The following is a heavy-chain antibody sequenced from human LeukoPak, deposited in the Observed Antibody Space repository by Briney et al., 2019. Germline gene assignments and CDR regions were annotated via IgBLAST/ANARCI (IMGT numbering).Heavy chain of an antibody. J-gene: IGHJ4*02. CDR2: INPSGGST. V-gene: IGHV1-46*01. CDR1: GYTFTSYY. Sequence: GASVKVSCKASGYTFTSYYMHWVRQAPGQGLEWMGVINPSGGSTRYAQKFQGRVIMTRDISTSTVFMELSSLRSEDTAVYYCAKDAKMATIITRRVNYFDYWGQGTLVTVSS. D-gene: IGHD5-24*01. CDR3: AKDAKMATIITRRVNYFDY.